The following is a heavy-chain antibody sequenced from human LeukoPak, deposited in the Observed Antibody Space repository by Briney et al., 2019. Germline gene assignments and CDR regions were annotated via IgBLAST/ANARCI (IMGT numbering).Heavy chain of an antibody. CDR2: IYTSGST. Sequence: SETLSLTCTVSGGSISSGSCYWSWIRQPAGKGLEWIGRIYTSGSTNYNPSLKSRVTISVDTSKNQFSLKLSSVTAADTAVYYCARGQWLVGGDYFDYWGQGTLVTVSS. V-gene: IGHV4-61*02. J-gene: IGHJ4*02. CDR1: GGSISSGSCY. CDR3: ARGQWLVGGDYFDY. D-gene: IGHD6-19*01.